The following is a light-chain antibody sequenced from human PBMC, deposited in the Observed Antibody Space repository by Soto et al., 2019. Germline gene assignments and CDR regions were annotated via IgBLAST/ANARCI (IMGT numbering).Light chain of an antibody. V-gene: IGLV2-14*01. J-gene: IGLJ2*01. Sequence: QSALTQPASVSGSPGQSITISCTETSSDLGGYNYVSWYQQHPGKAPKLMIYEVSNRPSGVSNRFSGSKSGNTASLTISGLQAEDEADYYCSSYTSGSTPVVFGGGTKLTGL. CDR3: SSYTSGSTPVV. CDR1: SSDLGGYNY. CDR2: EVS.